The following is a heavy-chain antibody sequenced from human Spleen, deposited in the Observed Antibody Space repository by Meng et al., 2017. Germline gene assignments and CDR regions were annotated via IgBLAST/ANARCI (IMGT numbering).Heavy chain of an antibody. CDR3: ARGPTTMAHDFDY. J-gene: IGHJ4*02. Sequence: HVQLERVGALLLKPSETLSLTCVVSGGSFSDYYWSWIRQPPGKGLEWIGEINHSGSTNYNPSLESRATISVDTSQNNLSLKLSSVTAADSAVYYCARGPTTMAHDFDYWGQGTLVTVSS. CDR1: GGSFSDYY. D-gene: IGHD4-11*01. CDR2: INHSGST. V-gene: IGHV4-34*01.